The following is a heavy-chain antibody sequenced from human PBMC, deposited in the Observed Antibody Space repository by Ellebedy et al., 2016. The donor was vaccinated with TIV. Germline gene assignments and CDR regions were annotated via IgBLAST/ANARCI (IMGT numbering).Heavy chain of an antibody. CDR2: FDPEDGET. CDR1: GYTLTELS. D-gene: IGHD2-2*03. V-gene: IGHV1-24*01. J-gene: IGHJ3*02. Sequence: ASVKVSCKGSGYTLTELSMHWVRQAPGKGLEWMGGFDPEDGETIYAQKFQGRVTMTEDTSTDTAYMELSSLRSEDTAVYYCATNIPLWALDIVVVPAAISFDIWGQGTMVTVSS. CDR3: ATNIPLWALDIVVVPAAISFDI.